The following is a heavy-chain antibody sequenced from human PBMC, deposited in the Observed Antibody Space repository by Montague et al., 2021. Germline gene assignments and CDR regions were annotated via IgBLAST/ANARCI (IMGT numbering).Heavy chain of an antibody. Sequence: ETLSLTCAVSGDFISSYTWWSWVRQPPGKGLEWIGSIYYSGSTYYNPSLKSRLTISVDTSKNQFSLKLSSVTAADTAVYYGVVTPSLYYHGMDVWGQGTTVTVSS. J-gene: IGHJ6*02. CDR2: IYYSGST. CDR3: VVTPSLYYHGMDV. V-gene: IGHV4-39*01. CDR1: GDFISSYTW. D-gene: IGHD4-23*01.